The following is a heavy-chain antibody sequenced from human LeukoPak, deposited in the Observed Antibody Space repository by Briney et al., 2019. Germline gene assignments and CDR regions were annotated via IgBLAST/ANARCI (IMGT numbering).Heavy chain of an antibody. V-gene: IGHV1-2*02. J-gene: IGHJ3*02. CDR3: ARGVLLWFGISDAFDI. CDR1: GYTFTGYY. D-gene: IGHD3-10*01. CDR2: INPNSGGT. Sequence: GASVKVSCKASGYTFTGYYMHWVRQAPGQGLEWMGWINPNSGGTNYAQKFQGRVTMTRDTSISTAYMKLSRLRSDDTAVYYCARGVLLWFGISDAFDIWGQGTMVTVPS.